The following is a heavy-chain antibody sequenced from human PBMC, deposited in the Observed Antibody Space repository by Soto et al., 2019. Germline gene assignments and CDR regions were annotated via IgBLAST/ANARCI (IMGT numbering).Heavy chain of an antibody. V-gene: IGHV3-30-3*01. D-gene: IGHD6-19*01. Sequence: QVQLVESGGGVVQPGRSLRLSCAASGFTFSDYAMHWVRQAPGKGLEWVAVLSYDGHNKYYADSVKGRFTISRDNPKNTLFVQMNSLRGDDTGVYYCARDTALAGSRNIDYWGQGTLVTVSS. CDR2: LSYDGHNK. J-gene: IGHJ4*02. CDR1: GFTFSDYA. CDR3: ARDTALAGSRNIDY.